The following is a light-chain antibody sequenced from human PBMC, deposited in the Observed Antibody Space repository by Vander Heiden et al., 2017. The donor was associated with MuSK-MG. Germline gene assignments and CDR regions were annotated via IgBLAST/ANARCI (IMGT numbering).Light chain of an antibody. CDR3: QAWDSSTGV. CDR2: QDS. Sequence: YELTQPPSVSVSPGQTASITCSGDKLGDKYACWYQQKPGQSPVLGIYQDSKRPSGIPERFYGANSGNKAILSISGTQAVNDSCEYCQAWDSSTGVFGGGTKLTVL. J-gene: IGLJ2*01. CDR1: KLGDKY. V-gene: IGLV3-1*01.